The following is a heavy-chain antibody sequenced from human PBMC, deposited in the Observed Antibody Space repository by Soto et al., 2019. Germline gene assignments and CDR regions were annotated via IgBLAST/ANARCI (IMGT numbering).Heavy chain of an antibody. CDR2: IIPIFDTA. D-gene: IGHD6-19*01. J-gene: IGHJ6*02. CDR3: ASAQWIYGLDV. Sequence: QVQLVQSGSEVKKPGSSVKVSCKASGGSFSSYGITWVRQVPGQGLEWMGTIIPIFDTANYAQKFQVRVTITADKSTTTGYMELKSLRSEDTAVYYCASAQWIYGLDVWGQGTTVTVSS. V-gene: IGHV1-69*06. CDR1: GGSFSSYG.